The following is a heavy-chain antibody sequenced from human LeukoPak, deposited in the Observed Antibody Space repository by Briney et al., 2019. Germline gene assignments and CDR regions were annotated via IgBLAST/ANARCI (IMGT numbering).Heavy chain of an antibody. D-gene: IGHD2-15*01. V-gene: IGHV3-21*01. CDR3: ARGISSSWTTFDL. Sequence: GGSLRLSCAASGFTFSSYSMNWVRQAPGKGLEWVSSISSSSSYIYYADSVKGRFTISRDNSKNMLYLEMDNLRGNDTAVYYCARGISSSWTTFDLWGQGTVVTVSS. CDR1: GFTFSSYS. J-gene: IGHJ4*02. CDR2: ISSSSSYI.